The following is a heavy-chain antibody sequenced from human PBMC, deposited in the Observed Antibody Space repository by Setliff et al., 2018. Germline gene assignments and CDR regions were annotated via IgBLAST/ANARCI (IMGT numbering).Heavy chain of an antibody. D-gene: IGHD2-15*01. Sequence: ASVKVSCKTSGYTFSSYGINWVRQAPGQGPEWIGWINTYNDETKYSPKIEGRATVTTETATNTVYLELRSLTSDDTAMYYCARDPVVGSFHNWFDPWGQGTLVTLSS. J-gene: IGHJ5*02. CDR1: GYTFSSYG. CDR2: INTYNDET. CDR3: ARDPVVGSFHNWFDP. V-gene: IGHV1-18*01.